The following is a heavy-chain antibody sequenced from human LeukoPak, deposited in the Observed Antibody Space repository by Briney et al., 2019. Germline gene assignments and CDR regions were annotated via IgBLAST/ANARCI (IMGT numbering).Heavy chain of an antibody. CDR1: GVSISSYY. CDR2: IYTSGST. J-gene: IGHJ3*02. D-gene: IGHD5-24*01. V-gene: IGHV4-4*07. Sequence: PSETLSLTCTVSGVSISSYYWSWLRQPAGKGLEWVGRIYTSGSTNYNPSLKSRVTMSVDTSKNQFSLKLSSVTAADTAVYYCARGRDGYNGDDAFDIWGQGTMVTVSS. CDR3: ARGRDGYNGDDAFDI.